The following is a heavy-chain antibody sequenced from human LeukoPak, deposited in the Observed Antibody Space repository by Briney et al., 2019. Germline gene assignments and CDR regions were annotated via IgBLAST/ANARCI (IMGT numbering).Heavy chain of an antibody. D-gene: IGHD2-2*01. CDR3: AHRRVICSSSSCYGWFDP. CDR2: IYWNDDK. V-gene: IGHV2-5*01. J-gene: IGHJ5*02. CDR1: GFSLTTSGVG. Sequence: SGPTLLKPTQTLTLTCTFSGFSLTTSGVGVGWIRQPPGKALEWLALIYWNDDKRYNPSLKSRLTITEDTSKNQVVLTMTNMDPVDTATYYCAHRRVICSSSSCYGWFDPWGQGTLVTVSS.